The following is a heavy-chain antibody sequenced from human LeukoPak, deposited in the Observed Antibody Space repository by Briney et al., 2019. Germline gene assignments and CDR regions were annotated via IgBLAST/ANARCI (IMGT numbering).Heavy chain of an antibody. D-gene: IGHD2-15*01. CDR1: GGSISSHY. J-gene: IGHJ6*03. V-gene: IGHV4-59*11. Sequence: SETLSLTCTVYGGSISSHYWTWIRQSPVKGLEWIVDISNSGSTSYNPSLKSRVTISIDTSKNQFSLKLSSVTAADTAVYYCGRDALVGYFSYYYMDVWGKGTTVTVSS. CDR3: GRDALVGYFSYYYMDV. CDR2: ISNSGST.